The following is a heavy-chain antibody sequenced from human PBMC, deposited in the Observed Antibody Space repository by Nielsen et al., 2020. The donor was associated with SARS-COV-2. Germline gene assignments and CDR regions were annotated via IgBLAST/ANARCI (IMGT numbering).Heavy chain of an antibody. Sequence: SETLSLTCTVSGGSVSSGSYYWSWIRQHPGKGLEWIGYIYYSGSTYYNPSLKSRVTISVDTSKNQFSLKLSSVTAADTAVYYCARASITMIVVVTAFDIWGQGTMVTVSS. J-gene: IGHJ3*02. CDR3: ARASITMIVVVTAFDI. V-gene: IGHV4-31*03. CDR2: IYYSGST. CDR1: GGSVSSGSYY. D-gene: IGHD3-22*01.